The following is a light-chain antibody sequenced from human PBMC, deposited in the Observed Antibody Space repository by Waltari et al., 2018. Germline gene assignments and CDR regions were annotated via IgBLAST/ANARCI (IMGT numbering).Light chain of an antibody. CDR2: EVS. J-gene: IGLJ2*01. Sequence: QSALTQPASVSGSPGQSITIPCPGTSSDVGSYNLFSWYQQHPGKAPKLMIYEVSKRPSGVSNRFSGSKSGNTASLTISGLQAEDEADYYCCSYAGSSTFVFGGGTKLTVL. V-gene: IGLV2-23*02. CDR3: CSYAGSSTFV. CDR1: SSDVGSYNL.